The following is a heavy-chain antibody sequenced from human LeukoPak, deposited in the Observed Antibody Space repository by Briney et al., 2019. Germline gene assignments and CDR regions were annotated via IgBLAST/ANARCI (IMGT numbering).Heavy chain of an antibody. CDR1: GYTFNAYW. Sequence: GESLKISCRGFGYTFNAYWITWVRQMPGKGLDWVGRIDPSGSYTNYSPSFQGHVTISADKSISTAYLQWSSLKPSDTAIYYCARRENFAELSSDYWGQGTLVTVSS. D-gene: IGHD3-10*01. CDR2: IDPSGSYT. V-gene: IGHV5-10-1*01. CDR3: ARRENFAELSSDY. J-gene: IGHJ4*02.